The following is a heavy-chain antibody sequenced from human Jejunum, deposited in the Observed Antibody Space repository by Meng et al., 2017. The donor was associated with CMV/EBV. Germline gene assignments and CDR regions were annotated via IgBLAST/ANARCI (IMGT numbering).Heavy chain of an antibody. CDR3: ARARVPMIRGVPFDY. V-gene: IGHV3-7*01. J-gene: IGHJ4*02. CDR2: IKYDGSDK. D-gene: IGHD3-10*01. Sequence: IWCRGGPGRGLEWVAYIKYDGSDKQYVDSVRGRFTIPRDNAKSSLYLKVASLRAGDTAMYSCARARVPMIRGVPFDYWGQGTLVTVSS.